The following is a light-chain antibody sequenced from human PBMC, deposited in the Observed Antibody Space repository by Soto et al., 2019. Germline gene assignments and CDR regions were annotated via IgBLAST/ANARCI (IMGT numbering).Light chain of an antibody. CDR2: AAS. V-gene: IGKV1-8*01. J-gene: IGKJ4*01. CDR3: QQHYSYPPT. Sequence: AIRMTQSPSSFSASTGDRVTITCRASQGISSYLAWYQQKPGKAPQLLIYAASTLQSGVPSRFSGSGSGTDFTLTISCLQSEDFATYYCQQHYSYPPTFGGGTKVEIK. CDR1: QGISSY.